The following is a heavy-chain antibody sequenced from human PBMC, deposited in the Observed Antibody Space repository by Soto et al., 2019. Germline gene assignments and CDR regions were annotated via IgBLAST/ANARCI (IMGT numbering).Heavy chain of an antibody. CDR2: INAGNGNT. Sequence: ASVKVSCKASGYTFTSYPMYWVRQAPGQRLEWLGWINAGNGNTKYSQKFQGRVTITRDTSASTAYMELSSLRSEDTAVYYCARDLGGWPDYWGQGTLVTVSS. CDR1: GYTFTSYP. D-gene: IGHD2-15*01. V-gene: IGHV1-3*01. CDR3: ARDLGGWPDY. J-gene: IGHJ4*02.